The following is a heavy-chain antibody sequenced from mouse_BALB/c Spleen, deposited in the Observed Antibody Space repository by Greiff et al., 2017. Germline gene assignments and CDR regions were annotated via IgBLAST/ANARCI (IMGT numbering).Heavy chain of an antibody. V-gene: IGHV1-7*01. D-gene: IGHD1-3*01. CDR1: GYTFTSYW. Sequence: QVQLQQSGAELAKPGASVKMSCKASGYTFTSYWMHWVKQRPGQGLEWIGYINPSTGYTEYNQKFKDKATLTADKSSSTAYMQLSSLTSEDSAVYYCARYNPYYFDYWVQGTTLTVSS. CDR3: ARYNPYYFDY. CDR2: INPSTGYT. J-gene: IGHJ2*01.